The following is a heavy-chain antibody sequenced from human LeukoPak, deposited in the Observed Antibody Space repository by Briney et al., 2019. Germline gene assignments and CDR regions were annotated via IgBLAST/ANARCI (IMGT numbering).Heavy chain of an antibody. CDR1: GFTFSGYA. J-gene: IGHJ4*02. D-gene: IGHD2-2*02. CDR3: ARQIYPFYYFDY. V-gene: IGHV3-30-3*01. CDR2: ISYDGSNR. Sequence: GGSLGLSCAASGFTFSGYAIHWVRQAPGKGLEWVAVISYDGSNRYYADSVKGRFTISRDNSRNTLYLQMNSLRPEDTAVYYCARQIYPFYYFDYWGQGTLLTVSS.